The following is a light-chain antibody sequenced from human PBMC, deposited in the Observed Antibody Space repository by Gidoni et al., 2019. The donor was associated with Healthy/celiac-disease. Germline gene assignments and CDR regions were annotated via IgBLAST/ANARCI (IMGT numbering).Light chain of an antibody. CDR2: RNK. J-gene: IGLJ2*01. CDR3: AAWDDSLSAVV. Sequence: QSVLTQPPSASGTPGQSVTISFSGISSNIGSNYVSWYQQLPGTAPKLLIYRNKQRPSVVPDRFSGSKSGTSDSLAISGLRSEDEADYYCAAWDDSLSAVVFGGGTKLTVL. V-gene: IGLV1-47*01. CDR1: SSNIGSNY.